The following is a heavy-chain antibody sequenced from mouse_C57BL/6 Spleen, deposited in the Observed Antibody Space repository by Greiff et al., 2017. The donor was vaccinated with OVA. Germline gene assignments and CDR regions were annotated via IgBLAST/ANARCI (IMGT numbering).Heavy chain of an antibody. J-gene: IGHJ4*01. CDR2: IHPNSGST. CDR3: ARSDYHAMDY. CDR1: GYTFTSYW. Sequence: VQLQQPGAELVKPGASVKLSCKASGYTFTSYWMHWVKQRPGQGLEWIGMIHPNSGSTNYNEKFKSKATLTVDKSSSTGYMQLSSLTSEDSAVYYCARSDYHAMDYWGQGTSVTVSS. V-gene: IGHV1-64*01.